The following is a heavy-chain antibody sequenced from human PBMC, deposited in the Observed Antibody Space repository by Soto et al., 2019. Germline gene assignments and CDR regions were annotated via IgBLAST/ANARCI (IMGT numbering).Heavy chain of an antibody. Sequence: AGGSLRLSCAASGFTFSSYWMSWVRQAPGKGLEWVANIKQDGSEKYYVDSVKGRFTISRDNAKNSLYLQMNSLRAEDTAVYYCARDPTVTTSNYWYFDLWGRGTLVTVSS. V-gene: IGHV3-7*03. J-gene: IGHJ2*01. CDR3: ARDPTVTTSNYWYFDL. CDR1: GFTFSSYW. D-gene: IGHD4-17*01. CDR2: IKQDGSEK.